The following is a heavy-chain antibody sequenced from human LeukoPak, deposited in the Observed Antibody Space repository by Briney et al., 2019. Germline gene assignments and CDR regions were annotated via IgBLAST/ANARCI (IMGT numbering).Heavy chain of an antibody. V-gene: IGHV3-30-3*01. Sequence: GGSLRLSCAASGFTFSSYAMHWVRQAPGKGLEWVAVISYDGSNKYYADSVKGRFTISRDNSKNTLYLQMNSLRAEDTAVYYCAREPLEENDILTGYRNYFDYWGQGTLVTVSS. D-gene: IGHD3-9*01. J-gene: IGHJ4*02. CDR3: AREPLEENDILTGYRNYFDY. CDR2: ISYDGSNK. CDR1: GFTFSSYA.